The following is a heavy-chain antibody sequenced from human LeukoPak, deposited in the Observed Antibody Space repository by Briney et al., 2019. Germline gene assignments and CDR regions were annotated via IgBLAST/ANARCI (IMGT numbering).Heavy chain of an antibody. CDR2: INHSGST. J-gene: IGHJ6*03. D-gene: IGHD2-15*01. V-gene: IGHV4-34*01. Sequence: PSETLSLTCAVYGGSFSGYYWSWIRQPPGKGLEWIGEINHSGSTNYNPSLKSRVTISVGTSKNQFSLKLSSVTAADTAVYYCVRGGCSGGSCYPYYYYYYYMDVWGKGTTVTVSS. CDR3: VRGGCSGGSCYPYYYYYYYMDV. CDR1: GGSFSGYY.